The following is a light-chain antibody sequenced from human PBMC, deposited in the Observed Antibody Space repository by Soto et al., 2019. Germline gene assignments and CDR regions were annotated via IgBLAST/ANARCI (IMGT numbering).Light chain of an antibody. CDR3: QQTYSTPLT. Sequence: DIPMTQSPPSLSASVGDRVTITCRTSQSISNYLNWYQQKPGKAPKLLIYAASTLQSGVPSRFSGSGSGTVFTLTISSLXXXXXXXYSCQQTYSTPLTFGGGTKVEIK. J-gene: IGKJ4*01. CDR1: QSISNY. CDR2: AAS. V-gene: IGKV1-39*01.